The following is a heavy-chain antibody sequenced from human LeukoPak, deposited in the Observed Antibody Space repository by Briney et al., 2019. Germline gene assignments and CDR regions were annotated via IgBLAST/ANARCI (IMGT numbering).Heavy chain of an antibody. J-gene: IGHJ4*02. CDR2: INHSGST. V-gene: IGHV4-34*01. D-gene: IGHD6-13*01. CDR3: ARGRYLTTLGGAAAGFLDY. CDR1: GFTFSDYY. Sequence: GSLRLSCVASGFTFSDYYMSWIRQSPGKGLEWIGEINHSGSTNYNPSLKSRVTMSVDTSQKQFSLRLTSLRAADTAVYYCARGRYLTTLGGAAAGFLDYWGQGTVVTVSS.